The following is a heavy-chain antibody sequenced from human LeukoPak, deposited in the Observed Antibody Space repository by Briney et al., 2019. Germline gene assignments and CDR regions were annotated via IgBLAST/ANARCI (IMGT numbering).Heavy chain of an antibody. D-gene: IGHD3-3*01. J-gene: IGHJ6*03. CDR3: ARGGPVYYDFPRGDYMDV. Sequence: SQTLSLTCTVSGGSISSGSYYWNWIRQPAGEGLEWIGRIYTSGSTNYNPSLKSRVTISVDTSKNQFSLKLSSVTAADTAVYYCARGGPVYYDFPRGDYMDVWGKGTTVTVSS. CDR1: GGSISSGSYY. CDR2: IYTSGST. V-gene: IGHV4-61*02.